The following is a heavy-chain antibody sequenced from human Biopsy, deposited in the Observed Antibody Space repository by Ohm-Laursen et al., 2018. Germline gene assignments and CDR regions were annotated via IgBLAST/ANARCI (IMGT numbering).Heavy chain of an antibody. CDR3: ARLYRLDDYWNGDPPDAFDV. CDR1: DGSINSYY. J-gene: IGHJ3*01. Sequence: SETLSLTCTVSDGSINSYYWNWIRQPPGKRLEWIGYISNRGSTNYNPSLRGRVTISVDTSKNQFSLKLSSLTAADTAVFFCARLYRLDDYWNGDPPDAFDVWGQGTVVTVSS. CDR2: ISNRGST. D-gene: IGHD3-3*01. V-gene: IGHV4-59*01.